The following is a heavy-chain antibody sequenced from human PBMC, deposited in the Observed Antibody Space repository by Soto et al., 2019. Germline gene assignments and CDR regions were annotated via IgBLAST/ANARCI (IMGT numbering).Heavy chain of an antibody. Sequence: GGSPRLSCAASGFTFSSYAMSWVRQAPGKGLEWVSAISGSGGSTYYADSVKGRFTISRDNSKNTLYLQMNSLRAEDTAVYYCAKKLYSNYVYYYYGMDVWGQGTTVTVSS. CDR2: ISGSGGST. J-gene: IGHJ6*02. D-gene: IGHD4-4*01. CDR3: AKKLYSNYVYYYYGMDV. V-gene: IGHV3-23*01. CDR1: GFTFSSYA.